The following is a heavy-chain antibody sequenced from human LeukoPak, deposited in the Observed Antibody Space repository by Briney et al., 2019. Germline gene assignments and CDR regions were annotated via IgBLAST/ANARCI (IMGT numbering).Heavy chain of an antibody. CDR1: GFTFTSSA. D-gene: IGHD6-19*01. CDR3: AAGVYSSGWFKGSDY. Sequence: SVKVSCKASGFTFTSSAMRWVRQARGQRLGWIGWIVVGSGNTNYAQKFQERVTITRDMSTSTAYMELSSLRSEDTAVYYCAAGVYSSGWFKGSDYWGQGTLVTVSS. J-gene: IGHJ4*02. CDR2: IVVGSGNT. V-gene: IGHV1-58*02.